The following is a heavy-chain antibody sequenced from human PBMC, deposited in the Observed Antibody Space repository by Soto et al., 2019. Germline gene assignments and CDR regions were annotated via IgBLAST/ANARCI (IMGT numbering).Heavy chain of an antibody. CDR3: ARASPLAARPRWFDP. V-gene: IGHV1-69*01. CDR2: IIPIFGTA. J-gene: IGHJ5*02. D-gene: IGHD6-6*01. Sequence: PGQGLEWMGGIIPIFGTANYAQKFQGRVTITADESTSTAYMELSSLRSEDTAVYYCARASPLAARPRWFDPWGQGTLVTVSS.